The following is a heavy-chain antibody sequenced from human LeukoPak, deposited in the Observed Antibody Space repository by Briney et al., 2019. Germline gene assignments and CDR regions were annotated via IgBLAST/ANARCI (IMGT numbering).Heavy chain of an antibody. V-gene: IGHV3-11*04. Sequence: GGSLRLSCAASGFTFSDYYMSWIRQAPGKGLEWVSYISSSGSIIDYAGSVRGRFTISRDNAKNSLYLQMNSLRAEDTAVYYCTSPPLGYCSTTSCLQYFEQWGQGTLVTVSS. CDR3: TSPPLGYCSTTSCLQYFEQ. CDR1: GFTFSDYY. D-gene: IGHD2-2*01. CDR2: ISSSGSII. J-gene: IGHJ1*01.